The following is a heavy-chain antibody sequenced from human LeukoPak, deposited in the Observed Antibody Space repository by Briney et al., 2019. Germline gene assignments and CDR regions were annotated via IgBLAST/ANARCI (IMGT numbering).Heavy chain of an antibody. CDR2: INPNSGGT. J-gene: IGHJ6*02. CDR1: GGTFSSYA. D-gene: IGHD4-23*01. CDR3: ARAGCGNFYYYYGMDV. Sequence: GASVNVSCKASGGTFSSYAISWVRQAPGQGLEWMGWINPNSGGTNYAQKFQGWVTMTRDTSISTAYMELSRLRSDDTAVYYCARAGCGNFYYYYGMDVWGQGTTVTVSS. V-gene: IGHV1-2*04.